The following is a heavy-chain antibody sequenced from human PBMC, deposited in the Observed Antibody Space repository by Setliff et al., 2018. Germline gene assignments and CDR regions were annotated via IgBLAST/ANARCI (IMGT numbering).Heavy chain of an antibody. J-gene: IGHJ4*02. CDR3: ASCRYQVPYDY. CDR2: VYDSGTT. Sequence: SETLSLTCTVSGGSVGSDFSYWTWIRQPAGKGLEWIGTVYDSGTTYYNPSLKRRVTIFVDTSKNQFSLNLNSVTAADTGVYYCASCRYQVPYDYWGQGIPVTVSS. V-gene: IGHV4-39*01. D-gene: IGHD2-2*01. CDR1: GGSVGSDFSY.